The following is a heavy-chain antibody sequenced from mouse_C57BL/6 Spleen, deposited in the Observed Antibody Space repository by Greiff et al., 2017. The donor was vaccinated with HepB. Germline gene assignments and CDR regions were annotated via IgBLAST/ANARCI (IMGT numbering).Heavy chain of an antibody. D-gene: IGHD3-3*01. CDR1: GFTFSSYA. CDR3: ARGDVDV. Sequence: EVKLVESGGGLVKPGGSLKLSCAASGFTFSSYAMSWVRQTPEKRLEWVATISDGGSYTYYPDNVKGRFTISRDNAKNNLYLQMSHLKSEDTAMYYCARGDVDVWGTGTTVTVSS. J-gene: IGHJ1*03. V-gene: IGHV5-4*03. CDR2: ISDGGSYT.